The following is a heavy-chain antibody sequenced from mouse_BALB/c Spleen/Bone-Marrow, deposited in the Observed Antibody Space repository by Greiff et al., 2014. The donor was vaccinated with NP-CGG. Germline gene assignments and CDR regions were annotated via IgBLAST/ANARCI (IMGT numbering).Heavy chain of an antibody. CDR2: IDPANGNT. V-gene: IGHV14-3*02. J-gene: IGHJ3*01. CDR3: ARFAY. CDR1: GXXXXXTX. Sequence: VKLSCTASGXXXXXTXXHXVXXXXEQGLEWIGRIDPANGNTKYDPKFQGKATITADTSSNTAYLQLSSLTSEDTAVYYCARFAYWGQGTLVTVSA.